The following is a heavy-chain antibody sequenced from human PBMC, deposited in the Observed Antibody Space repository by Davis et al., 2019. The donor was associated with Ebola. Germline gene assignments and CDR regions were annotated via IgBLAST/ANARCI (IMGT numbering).Heavy chain of an antibody. V-gene: IGHV3-7*01. Sequence: GESLKISCAASGFTFSKHWMAWVRQAPGKGLEWVANIKQGGNEKFYLDSVRGRFTISRDDAKNSVYLQMNSLRAEDTAVYYCARGMVQGIIHNGMEVWGQGTTVTVSS. CDR1: GFTFSKHW. CDR2: IKQGGNEK. J-gene: IGHJ6*02. CDR3: ARGMVQGIIHNGMEV. D-gene: IGHD3-10*01.